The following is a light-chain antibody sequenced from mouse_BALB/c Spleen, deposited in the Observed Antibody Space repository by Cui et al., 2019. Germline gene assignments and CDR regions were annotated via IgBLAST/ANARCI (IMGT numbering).Light chain of an antibody. CDR3: HQWSSYPWT. CDR2: STS. V-gene: IGKV4-80*01. Sequence: QFVLTQSPAIMSASLGEEITLTCSASSRVSYMHWYQQKSGTSPKLLIYSTSNLASGVPSRFSGSGSGTFYSLTISSVEAEDAADYYCHQWSSYPWTFGGGTKLEIK. CDR1: SRVSY. J-gene: IGKJ1*01.